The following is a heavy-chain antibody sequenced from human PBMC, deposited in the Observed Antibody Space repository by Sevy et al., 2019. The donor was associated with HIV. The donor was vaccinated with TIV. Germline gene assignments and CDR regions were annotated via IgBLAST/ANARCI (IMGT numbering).Heavy chain of an antibody. CDR1: GFTFSSYW. CDR3: VAANTWEDY. V-gene: IGHV3-74*01. CDR2: VNSDGSST. Sequence: GGSLRLSCSASGFTFSSYWMHWVRQAPGKGLVWVSGVNSDGSSTNYADSVKGRFTISRDSAKNTLYLQMNSLRAEDTAVYFCVAANTWEDYWGQGTPVTVSS. D-gene: IGHD1-26*01. J-gene: IGHJ4*02.